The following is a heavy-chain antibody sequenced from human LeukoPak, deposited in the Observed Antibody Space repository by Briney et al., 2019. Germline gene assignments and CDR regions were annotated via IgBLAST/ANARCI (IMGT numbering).Heavy chain of an antibody. V-gene: IGHV3-7*01. D-gene: IGHD4-17*01. CDR1: GFTFSSYW. Sequence: PGGSLRLSCAASGFTFSSYWMSWVRQGPRKGLEGGANIKQDGSEEYYVDSVKGRFTISRDNAKNSLYLQMNSLRAEDTAVYYCARELATVTSVFDYWGQGTLVTVSS. CDR2: IKQDGSEE. CDR3: ARELATVTSVFDY. J-gene: IGHJ4*02.